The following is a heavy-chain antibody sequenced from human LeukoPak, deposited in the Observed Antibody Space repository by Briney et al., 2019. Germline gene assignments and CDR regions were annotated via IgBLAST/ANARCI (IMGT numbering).Heavy chain of an antibody. CDR1: GYTFTSYG. CDR3: ARDDSGDYGDYLDY. D-gene: IGHD4-17*01. CDR2: ISAYNGNT. V-gene: IGHV1-18*04. J-gene: IGHJ4*02. Sequence: ASVKVSCKASGYTFTSYGISWVRQAPGQGREWLGWISAYNGNTNYAQKLQGRVTMTTDTSTSTAYMELRSPRSDDTAVYYCARDDSGDYGDYLDYWGQGTLVTVSS.